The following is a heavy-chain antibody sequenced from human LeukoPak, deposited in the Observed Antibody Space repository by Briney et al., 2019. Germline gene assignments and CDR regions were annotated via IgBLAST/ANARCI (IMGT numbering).Heavy chain of an antibody. J-gene: IGHJ4*02. D-gene: IGHD6-13*01. Sequence: SVKVSCKASGYTFTSYYMHWVRQAPGQGLEWMGGIIPIFGTANYAQKFQGRVTITADESTSTAYMELSSLRSEDTAVYYCATDSSSRSFDYWGQGTLVTVSS. CDR2: IIPIFGTA. CDR1: GYTFTSYY. V-gene: IGHV1-69*13. CDR3: ATDSSSRSFDY.